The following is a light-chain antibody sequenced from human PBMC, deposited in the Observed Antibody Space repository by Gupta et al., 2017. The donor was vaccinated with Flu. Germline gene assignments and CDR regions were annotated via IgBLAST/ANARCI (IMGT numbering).Light chain of an antibody. J-gene: IGLJ2*01. CDR3: QSYDSSNSLV. Sequence: QSVLTQPPSVSRARGRRVTISCTGSSSNIGAGYEVHWHQPLPATPHNLLFYDNSHRPAGPAGRFSASKAATAASPTITGHAAEEAADYYSQSYDSSNSLVFGGGTKLTVL. CDR1: SSNIGAGYE. CDR2: DNS. V-gene: IGLV1-40*01.